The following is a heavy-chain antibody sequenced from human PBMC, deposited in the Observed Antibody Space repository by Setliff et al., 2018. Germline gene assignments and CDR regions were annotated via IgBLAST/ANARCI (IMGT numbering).Heavy chain of an antibody. V-gene: IGHV3-72*01. J-gene: IGHJ4*02. CDR1: GFSFSNYW. D-gene: IGHD1-1*01. CDR2: TRNKVSGYIT. CDR3: AREHTSDWKFDY. Sequence: GGSLRLSCAASGFSFSNYWMHWVRQAPGKGLVWVGRTRNKVSGYITEYAASVKGRFTISRDDSKNSVFLQMNSLKTEDTAVYYCAREHTSDWKFDYWGPGTLVTVSS.